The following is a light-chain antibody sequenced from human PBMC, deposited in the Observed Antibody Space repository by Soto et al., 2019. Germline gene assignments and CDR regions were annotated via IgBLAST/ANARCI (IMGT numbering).Light chain of an antibody. V-gene: IGKV3-20*01. J-gene: IGKJ1*01. CDR3: QQYGNSPRP. Sequence: EIGWTQYPGTLSLSPGERATLSCRASQSVSNNYLAWYQQKPGQAPRLLIYGASSRATGIPDRFSGSGSGTDFTLTISGLEPEDFAVYYCQQYGNSPRPFGQGTKVDI. CDR2: GAS. CDR1: QSVSNNY.